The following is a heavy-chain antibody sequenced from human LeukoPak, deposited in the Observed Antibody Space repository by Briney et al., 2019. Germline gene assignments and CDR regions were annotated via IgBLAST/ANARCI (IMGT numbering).Heavy chain of an antibody. CDR2: ISGSGGST. V-gene: IGHV3-23*01. J-gene: IGHJ4*02. D-gene: IGHD2-8*01. CDR1: GLTFSSYA. CDR3: AKVPAKGYCTNGVCYFDY. Sequence: GGSLRLSCAASGLTFSSYAMSWVRQAPGKGLKWVSAISGSGGSTYYADSVKGRFTISRDNSKNTLYLQMNSLRAEDTAVYYCAKVPAKGYCTNGVCYFDYWGQGTLFTVSS.